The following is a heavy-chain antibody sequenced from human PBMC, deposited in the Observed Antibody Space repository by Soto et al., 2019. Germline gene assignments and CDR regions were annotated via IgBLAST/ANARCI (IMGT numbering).Heavy chain of an antibody. CDR3: ARDEAYCGGDCYSEDFGYFQH. CDR1: GFTFSSYG. CDR2: IRYDGSNK. Sequence: GGSVRLSCAASGFTFSSYGMHWVRQAPGKGLEWVAVIRYDGSNKYYADSVKGRFTISRDNSKNTLYLQMNSLRAEDTAVYYCARDEAYCGGDCYSEDFGYFQHWGQGTLVTAPQ. V-gene: IGHV3-33*01. J-gene: IGHJ1*01. D-gene: IGHD2-21*02.